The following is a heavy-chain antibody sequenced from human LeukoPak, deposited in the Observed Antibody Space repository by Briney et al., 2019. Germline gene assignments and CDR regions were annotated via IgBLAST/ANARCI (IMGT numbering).Heavy chain of an antibody. J-gene: IGHJ4*02. CDR3: ARRAQKLIAAAGTFLS. V-gene: IGHV4-34*01. CDR1: GGSFSVYY. D-gene: IGHD6-13*01. CDR2: INHSGST. Sequence: KASETLSLTCAVYGGSFSVYYWSWIRQPPGKGLEWIGEINHSGSTNYDPSLKSRVTISVDTSKNQFSLKLSSVTAADTAVYYCARRAQKLIAAAGTFLSWGQGTLVTVSS.